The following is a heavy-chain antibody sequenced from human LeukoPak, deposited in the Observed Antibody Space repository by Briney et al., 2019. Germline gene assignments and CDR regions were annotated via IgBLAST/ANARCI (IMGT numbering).Heavy chain of an antibody. D-gene: IGHD5-24*01. CDR2: IYSGGST. J-gene: IGHJ3*01. Sequence: PGGSLRLSCAASGFTVSSNFMSWVRQAPGKGLEWVSVIYSGGSTYYADSVKGRFTTSRDNSKNTLYLQMGSLRAEDMAVYYCARETVDDAFDFWGQGTMVTVSS. CDR3: ARETVDDAFDF. CDR1: GFTVSSNF. V-gene: IGHV3-66*01.